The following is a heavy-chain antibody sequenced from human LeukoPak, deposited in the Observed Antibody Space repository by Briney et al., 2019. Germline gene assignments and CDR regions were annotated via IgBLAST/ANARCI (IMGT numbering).Heavy chain of an antibody. J-gene: IGHJ4*02. Sequence: GGSLRLSCAASGFTFSSYAMHWVRQAPGKGLEWVAVISYDGSNKYYADSVKGRFTISRDNSKNTLFLQMNSLRAEDTAVYYCAKDGGLWVSAHWGDSWGRGTLVTVSS. CDR2: ISYDGSNK. V-gene: IGHV3-30-3*01. CDR1: GFTFSSYA. D-gene: IGHD7-27*01. CDR3: AKDGGLWVSAHWGDS.